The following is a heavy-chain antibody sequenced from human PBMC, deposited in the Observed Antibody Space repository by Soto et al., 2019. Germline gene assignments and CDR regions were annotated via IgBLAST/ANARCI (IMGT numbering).Heavy chain of an antibody. J-gene: IGHJ3*02. CDR3: AMRQLRDGYNRDAFDI. CDR2: IKQDGSEK. D-gene: IGHD5-12*01. V-gene: IGHV3-7*05. CDR1: GFTFSSYW. Sequence: GGSLRLSCAASGFTFSSYWMSWVRQAPGKGLEWVANIKQDGSEKYYVDSVKGRFTISRDNAKNSLYLQMNSLRAEDPAVYYCAMRQLRDGYNRDAFDIWGQGTMVTVSS.